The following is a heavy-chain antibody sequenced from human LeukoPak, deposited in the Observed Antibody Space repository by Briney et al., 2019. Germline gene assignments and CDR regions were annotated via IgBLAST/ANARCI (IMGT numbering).Heavy chain of an antibody. CDR1: GFSFSSYS. J-gene: IGHJ3*01. CDR2: ISKSSSAI. Sequence: GGSLRLSCAASGFSFSSYSMNWVRQAPGKGLEWISYISKSSSAIYYADSVKGRFTVSRDNAENSLYLQMSSLRAEDTAVYYCARDIVVVTALRHAFDVWGQGTMVTVSS. D-gene: IGHD2-21*02. CDR3: ARDIVVVTALRHAFDV. V-gene: IGHV3-48*01.